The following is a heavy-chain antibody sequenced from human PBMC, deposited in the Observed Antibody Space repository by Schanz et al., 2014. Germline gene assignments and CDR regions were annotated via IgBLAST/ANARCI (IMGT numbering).Heavy chain of an antibody. D-gene: IGHD6-13*01. J-gene: IGHJ4*02. Sequence: QVQLVESGGGVVQPGRSLRLSCAASGITLSGYGLHWVRQAPGKGLEWVGFISFDGRNTGYAHSVKGRFTISRDNSKNTVNLQMNSLRAEDTAVYYCAKEKEEVAADGSFFDYWGRGALGAVSS. CDR1: GITLSGYG. V-gene: IGHV3-30*18. CDR3: AKEKEEVAADGSFFDY. CDR2: ISFDGRNT.